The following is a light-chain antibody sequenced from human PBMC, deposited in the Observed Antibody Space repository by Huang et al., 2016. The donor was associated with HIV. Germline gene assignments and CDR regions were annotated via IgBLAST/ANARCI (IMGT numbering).Light chain of an antibody. Sequence: DIQMTQSPSSLSASLRVRVTITCRANQSISNYLNWYQHKPEKAPNLLIYGASTLHSVVPTRFIGSGSGTYFTLTISNLQPEDFATYYGQQSYSSPPTFGPGTKVHI. V-gene: IGKV1-39*01. J-gene: IGKJ3*01. CDR1: QSISNY. CDR3: QQSYSSPPT. CDR2: GAS.